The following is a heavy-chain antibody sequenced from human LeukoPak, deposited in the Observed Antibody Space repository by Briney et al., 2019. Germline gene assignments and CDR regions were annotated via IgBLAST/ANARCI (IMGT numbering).Heavy chain of an antibody. Sequence: GGSLRLSCAASGFTLSTFEMNWVRQAPGKGLEWVSCVSGSGSTKAYSDSVKGRFIIPKDNAKNSLYLEMNNLRAEDTAVYYCTRESGPPSFHIKYWGQGILVTVSS. CDR1: GFTLSTFE. V-gene: IGHV3-48*03. D-gene: IGHD2-21*01. CDR3: TRESGPPSFHIKY. J-gene: IGHJ4*02. CDR2: VSGSGSTK.